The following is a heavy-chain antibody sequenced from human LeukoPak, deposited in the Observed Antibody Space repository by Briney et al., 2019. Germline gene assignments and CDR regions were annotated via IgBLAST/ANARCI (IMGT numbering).Heavy chain of an antibody. CDR2: INPNSGGT. CDR3: ARDLVVVPAVSFDY. V-gene: IGHV1-2*02. Sequence: ASVKVSCKASGYTFTGYYMHWVRQAPGQGLEWMGWINPNSGGTNYAQKFQGRVTMTRDTSISTAYMELSRLRSDDTAVYYCARDLVVVPAVSFDYWGQGTLVTVSS. J-gene: IGHJ4*02. CDR1: GYTFTGYY. D-gene: IGHD2-2*01.